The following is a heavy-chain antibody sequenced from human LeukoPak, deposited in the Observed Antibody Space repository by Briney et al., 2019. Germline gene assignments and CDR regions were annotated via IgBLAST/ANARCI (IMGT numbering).Heavy chain of an antibody. J-gene: IGHJ4*02. Sequence: PSETLSLTCTVSGDSMSNFYWSWIRQSPGKGLEWIGYVFSSGSVNYNPSLNSRLTISVDTSRNQFSLKLTSMTAADTAVYYCARVETVPGFFLGRQLFIDYWGQGTLVTVSS. CDR3: ARVETVPGFFLGRQLFIDY. CDR2: VFSSGSV. V-gene: IGHV4-59*08. D-gene: IGHD1-1*01. CDR1: GDSMSNFY.